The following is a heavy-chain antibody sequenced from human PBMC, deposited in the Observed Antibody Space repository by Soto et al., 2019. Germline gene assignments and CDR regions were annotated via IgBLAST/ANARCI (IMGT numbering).Heavy chain of an antibody. CDR1: GFNFGDYY. D-gene: IGHD1-26*01. CDR3: ARLRVGVNWYFYL. J-gene: IGHJ2*01. Sequence: QMQLVESGGDLVKPGGSLRLSCAASGFNFGDYYMSWVRQAPGKGLEWVSFVSSTGSYTKYSDSVGGRFTVSRDNGKNSLHLQLNSLRVEDTAVYYCARLRVGVNWYFYLWGRGTLVTVSS. CDR2: VSSTGSYT. V-gene: IGHV3-11*06.